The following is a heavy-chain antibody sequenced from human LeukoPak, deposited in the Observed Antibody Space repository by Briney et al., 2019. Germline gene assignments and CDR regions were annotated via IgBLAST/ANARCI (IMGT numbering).Heavy chain of an antibody. CDR2: ISWNSGSI. CDR1: GFTFSSYS. V-gene: IGHV3-48*04. Sequence: PGGSLRLSCAASGFTFSSYSMNWVRQAPGKGLERVSGISWNSGSIGYADSVKGRFTISRDNAKNTLYLQMNSLRAEDTAVYYCATNLEQQLGDYWGQGTLVTVSS. D-gene: IGHD6-13*01. J-gene: IGHJ4*02. CDR3: ATNLEQQLGDY.